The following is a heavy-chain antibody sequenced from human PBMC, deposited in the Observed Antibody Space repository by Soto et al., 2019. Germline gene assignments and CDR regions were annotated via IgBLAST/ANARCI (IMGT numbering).Heavy chain of an antibody. CDR3: TKVGPVAEELDY. V-gene: IGHV3-15*01. J-gene: IGHJ4*02. CDR2: IRGKTAGGTI. CDR1: GFTFTNAW. D-gene: IGHD2-2*01. Sequence: EVQLVESGGGLVKPGGSLRLSCAASGFTFTNAWMSWVRQAPGKGLEWVGRIRGKTAGGTIDYAAGVKGRFAISRDDSKNTLYLHMNSLKTEDTAVYYCTKVGPVAEELDYWGQGTLVTVSS.